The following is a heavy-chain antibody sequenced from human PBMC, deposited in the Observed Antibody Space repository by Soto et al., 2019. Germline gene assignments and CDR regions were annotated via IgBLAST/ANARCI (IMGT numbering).Heavy chain of an antibody. D-gene: IGHD3-3*01. J-gene: IGHJ3*02. Sequence: ASVKVSCKASGYTFSTYTFHWVRQAPGQRLEWMGWINPGKGDTKYSQNFQDRVTISRDTSASTAYMELSSLRYEDTAVYYCARDPFFTDAFDIWGQGTVVTVSS. CDR1: GYTFSTYT. CDR2: INPGKGDT. CDR3: ARDPFFTDAFDI. V-gene: IGHV1-3*01.